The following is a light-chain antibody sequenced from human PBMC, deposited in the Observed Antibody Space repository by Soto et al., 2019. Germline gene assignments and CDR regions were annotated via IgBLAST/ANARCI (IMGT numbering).Light chain of an antibody. CDR1: PPGLSSSNNKNY. J-gene: IGKJ4*01. CDR2: WAS. V-gene: IGKV4-1*01. Sequence: DIWMTQSPYTPSVSLGERATLHCQCRPPGLSSSNNKNYLAWYQQKPGQPPKVVIYWASTRGSGVPDRFSGSGSGTDFTLTISSLQAEDVAVYYCQHYYSSPLTFGGGTKVDIK. CDR3: QHYYSSPLT.